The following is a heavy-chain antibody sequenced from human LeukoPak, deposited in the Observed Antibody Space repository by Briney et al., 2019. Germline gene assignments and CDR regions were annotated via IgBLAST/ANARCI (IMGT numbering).Heavy chain of an antibody. CDR2: IYYSGST. D-gene: IGHD3-9*01. V-gene: IGHV4-59*01. CDR1: GGSFSGYY. J-gene: IGHJ6*02. Sequence: SETLSLTCAVYGGSFSGYYWSWIRQPPGKGLEWIGYIYYSGSTNYNPSLKSRVTISVDTSKNQFSLKLSSVTAADTAVYYCASRAGDYDILTGYSSSQTWGVEEAYYGMDVWGQGTTVTVSS. CDR3: ASRAGDYDILTGYSSSQTWGVEEAYYGMDV.